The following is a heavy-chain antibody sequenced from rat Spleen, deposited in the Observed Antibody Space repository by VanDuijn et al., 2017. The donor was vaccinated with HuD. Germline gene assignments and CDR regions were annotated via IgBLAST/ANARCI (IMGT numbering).Heavy chain of an antibody. CDR1: GFSLTDYS. D-gene: IGHD1-11*01. V-gene: IGHV2S63*01. Sequence: VQLKESGPGLVQPSQTLSLTCSVSGFSLTDYSVHWVRQPPGKGLEWMGIMWSGGSTAYNSALKSRLSISRDTSKSQVFLKINSLQTEDTAIYYCTRVNPYFDYWGQGVMVTVSS. J-gene: IGHJ2*01. CDR2: MWSGGST. CDR3: TRVNPYFDY.